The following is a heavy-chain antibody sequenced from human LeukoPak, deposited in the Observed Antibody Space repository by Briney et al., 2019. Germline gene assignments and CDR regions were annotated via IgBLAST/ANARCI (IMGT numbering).Heavy chain of an antibody. CDR2: VYHSGST. Sequence: GSLRLSCAASGFTFSSYEMNWVRQAPGKGLEWIGEVYHSGSTNYNPSLKSRVTISVDKSKNQFSLKLSSVTAADTAVYYCATFTIFGVVINDYWGQGTLVTVSS. CDR1: GFTFSSYEM. CDR3: ATFTIFGVVINDY. V-gene: IGHV4-4*02. D-gene: IGHD3-3*01. J-gene: IGHJ4*02.